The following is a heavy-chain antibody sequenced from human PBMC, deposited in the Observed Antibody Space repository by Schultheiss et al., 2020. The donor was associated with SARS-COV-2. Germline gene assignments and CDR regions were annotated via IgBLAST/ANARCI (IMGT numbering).Heavy chain of an antibody. D-gene: IGHD2-2*01. CDR3: ARGGHPPKYQLLVHYYYYGMDV. Sequence: SETLSLTCAVSGYFISSGYYWGWIRQPPGKGLEWIGSIDHSGSTYYNPSLKSRVTISVDTSKNQFSLKLSSVTAADTAVYYCARGGHPPKYQLLVHYYYYGMDVWGQGTTVTVSS. CDR1: GYFISSGYY. J-gene: IGHJ6*02. CDR2: IDHSGST. V-gene: IGHV4-38-2*01.